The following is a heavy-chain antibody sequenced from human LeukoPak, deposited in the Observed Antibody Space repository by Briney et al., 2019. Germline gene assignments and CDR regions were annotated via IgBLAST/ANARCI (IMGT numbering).Heavy chain of an antibody. D-gene: IGHD5/OR15-5a*01. CDR2: ISYDGSNK. CDR3: ARPSTSP. CDR1: GFTFSSYA. Sequence: GGSLRLSCAASGFTFSSYATHWVRQAPGKGLEWVAVISYDGSNKYYADSVKGRFTISRDNSKNTLYLQMNSLRAEDTAVYYCARPSTSPWGQGTLVTVSS. V-gene: IGHV3-30-3*01. J-gene: IGHJ5*02.